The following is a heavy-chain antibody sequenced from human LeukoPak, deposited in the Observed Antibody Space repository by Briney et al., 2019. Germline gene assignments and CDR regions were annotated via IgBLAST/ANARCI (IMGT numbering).Heavy chain of an antibody. D-gene: IGHD2/OR15-2a*01. V-gene: IGHV3-30*18. J-gene: IGHJ6*02. CDR2: ISYDGSNK. CDR1: GFTFSSYG. CDR3: AKGRDSKNFGGYGMDV. Sequence: GGSLRLSCAASGFTFSSYGMHWVRQAPGKGLEWVAVISYDGSNKYYADSVKGRFTISRDNAKNSLYLQMNSLKAEDTALYYCAKGRDSKNFGGYGMDVWGQGTTVTVSS.